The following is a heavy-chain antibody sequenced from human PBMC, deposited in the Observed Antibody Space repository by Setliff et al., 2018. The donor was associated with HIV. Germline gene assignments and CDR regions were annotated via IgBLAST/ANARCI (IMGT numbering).Heavy chain of an antibody. CDR2: IIPIFGTT. Sequence: GASVKVSCKASGYTFTDYYMHWVRQAPGQGLEWMGQIIPIFGTTNYAQKFQGRVTITADESTSTAYMELSSLRSEDTAVYYCARGRITGTINFWGQGTLVTVSS. V-gene: IGHV1-69*13. CDR3: ARGRITGTINF. J-gene: IGHJ4*02. CDR1: GYTFTDYY. D-gene: IGHD1-7*01.